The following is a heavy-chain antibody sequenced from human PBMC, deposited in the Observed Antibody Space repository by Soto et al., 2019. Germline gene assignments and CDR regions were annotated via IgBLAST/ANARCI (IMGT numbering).Heavy chain of an antibody. J-gene: IGHJ5*02. CDR2: IYYGGTT. CDR1: GGSFSPNY. CDR3: ARLGAYYQSHDP. V-gene: IGHV4-59*08. D-gene: IGHD2-21*01. Sequence: PSETLSLTCRLSGGSFSPNYWGWFRQSPGKGLEWVGYIYYGGTTSYNPSLKSRVTISLETSKSHFSLRLSSVTAADAAVYYCARLGAYYQSHDPWGPGTLVTVSS.